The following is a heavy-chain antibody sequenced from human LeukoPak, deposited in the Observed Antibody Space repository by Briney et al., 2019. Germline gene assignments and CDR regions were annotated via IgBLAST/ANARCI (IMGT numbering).Heavy chain of an antibody. CDR3: ARSVPPITIPEYYMDV. CDR2: IYYSGST. J-gene: IGHJ6*03. CDR1: GGSISSYY. Sequence: PSETLSLTCTVSGGSISSYYWSWIRQPPGKGLEWIGYIYYSGSTNYNPSLKSRVTISVDTSKNQFSLKLNSVTAADTAVYYCARSVPPITIPEYYMDVWGKGTTVTVSS. V-gene: IGHV4-59*01. D-gene: IGHD3-3*01.